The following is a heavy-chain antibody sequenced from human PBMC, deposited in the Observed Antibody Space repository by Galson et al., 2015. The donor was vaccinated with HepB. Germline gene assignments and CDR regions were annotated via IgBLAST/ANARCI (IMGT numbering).Heavy chain of an antibody. V-gene: IGHV1-18*01. J-gene: IGHJ6*03. CDR3: ARVSGQWGFRYNYYMDV. CDR1: GHTSTSYG. CDR2: ISAYNGDT. D-gene: IGHD6-19*01. Sequence: SVKVSCKASGHTSTSYGISWVRQAPGQGLEWMGWISAYNGDTYYAQHLQGRVTMTTDTSTSTAYMELRRLRSDDTAVYFCARVSGQWGFRYNYYMDVWGKGTTVTVSS.